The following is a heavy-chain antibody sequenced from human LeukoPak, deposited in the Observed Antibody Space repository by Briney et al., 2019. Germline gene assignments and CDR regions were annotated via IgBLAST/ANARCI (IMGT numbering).Heavy chain of an antibody. V-gene: IGHV3-23*01. J-gene: IGHJ4*02. D-gene: IGHD3-22*01. Sequence: GGSLRLSCTACGFTFRMYTMSWVRQAPGKGLESVASIIYDGRHTYYAASVKGRFTISRDNSQNTLYLQMNSLRAEDTALYYCAKAGVSYDGSTHVYYFQSLGQGTLVTVSS. CDR3: AKAGVSYDGSTHVYYFQS. CDR1: GFTFRMYT. CDR2: IIYDGRHT.